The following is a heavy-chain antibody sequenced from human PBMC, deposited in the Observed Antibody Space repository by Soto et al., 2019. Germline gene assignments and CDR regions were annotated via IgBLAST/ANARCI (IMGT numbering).Heavy chain of an antibody. V-gene: IGHV4-39*01. CDR2: IYYSGST. Sequence: PSETLSLTCAVSVGSISSSSCYWDWSRQPPGKGLEWIGSIYYSGSTYYNPSLKSRVTISVDTSKNQFSLKLSSVTAADTAVYYCARHVGSSGWFQNYYYYYMDVWGKGTTVTVSS. CDR1: VGSISSSSCY. D-gene: IGHD6-19*01. J-gene: IGHJ6*03. CDR3: ARHVGSSGWFQNYYYYYMDV.